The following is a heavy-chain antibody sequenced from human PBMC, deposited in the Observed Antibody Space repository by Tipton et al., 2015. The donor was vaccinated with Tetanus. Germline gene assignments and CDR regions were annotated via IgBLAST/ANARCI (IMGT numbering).Heavy chain of an antibody. CDR1: GGSISSYY. V-gene: IGHV4-4*08. D-gene: IGHD1-26*01. CDR3: ARSLTGEWELPGWGWFDP. J-gene: IGHJ5*02. CDR2: IYTSGST. Sequence: TLSLTCTVSGGSISSYYWSWIRQPPGKGLEWIGYIYTSGSTNYNPSLKSRVTMSVDTSKNQFSLKLSSVTAADTAVYYCARSLTGEWELPGWGWFDPWGQGTLVTVSS.